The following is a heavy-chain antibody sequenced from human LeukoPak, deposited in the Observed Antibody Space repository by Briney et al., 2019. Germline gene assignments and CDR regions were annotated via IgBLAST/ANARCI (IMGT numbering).Heavy chain of an antibody. CDR3: ARALGGYYDSSGYYYVSYYFDY. D-gene: IGHD3-22*01. CDR2: IGTAGDT. CDR1: GFTFSSYD. J-gene: IGHJ4*02. V-gene: IGHV3-13*01. Sequence: GGSLRLSCAASGFTFSSYDMHWVRQATGKGLEWVSAIGTAGDTYYPGSVKGRFTISRENSKNSLYFQMNSLRAGDTAVYYCARALGGYYDSSGYYYVSYYFDYWGQGTLVTVSS.